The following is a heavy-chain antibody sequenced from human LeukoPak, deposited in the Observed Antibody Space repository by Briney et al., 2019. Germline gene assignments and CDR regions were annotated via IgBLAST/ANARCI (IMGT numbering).Heavy chain of an antibody. Sequence: GRSLRLSCAASGFTFSSYGMHWVRQAPGKGLEWVAVISYDGNNKYYADSVKGRFTISRDNSKNTLYLQMNSLRAEDTAVYYCAKVLSGSYSYYFDYWGQGTLVTVSS. V-gene: IGHV3-30*18. D-gene: IGHD1-26*01. CDR1: GFTFSSYG. CDR2: ISYDGNNK. CDR3: AKVLSGSYSYYFDY. J-gene: IGHJ4*02.